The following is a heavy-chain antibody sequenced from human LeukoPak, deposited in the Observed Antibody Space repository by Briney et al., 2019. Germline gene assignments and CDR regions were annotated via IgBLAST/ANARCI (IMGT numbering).Heavy chain of an antibody. Sequence: ASVKVSCKASGYTFTSYGISWVRQAPGQGLEWMGWISAYNGNTNYAQKLQGRVTMTTETSTSTAYMELRSLRSDDTAVYYCARDREYSSSHYYYGMDVWGQGTTVTVSS. CDR3: ARDREYSSSHYYYGMDV. CDR1: GYTFTSYG. V-gene: IGHV1-18*01. D-gene: IGHD6-6*01. CDR2: ISAYNGNT. J-gene: IGHJ6*02.